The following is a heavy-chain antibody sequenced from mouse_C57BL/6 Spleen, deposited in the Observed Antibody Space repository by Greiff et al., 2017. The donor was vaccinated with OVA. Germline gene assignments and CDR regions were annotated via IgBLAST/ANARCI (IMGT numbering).Heavy chain of an antibody. CDR1: GYAFSSYW. V-gene: IGHV1-80*01. CDR2: IYPGDGDT. CDR3: ARGYGSSNYFDY. J-gene: IGHJ2*01. Sequence: VQLQQSGAELVKPGASVKISCKASGYAFSSYWMNWVKQRPGKGLEWIGQIYPGDGDTNYNGKFKGKATLTADKSSSTAYMQLSSLTSEDSAVYFCARGYGSSNYFDYWGQGTTLTVSS. D-gene: IGHD1-1*01.